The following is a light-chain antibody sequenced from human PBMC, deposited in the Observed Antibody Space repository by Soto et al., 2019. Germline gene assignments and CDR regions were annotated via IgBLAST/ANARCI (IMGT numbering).Light chain of an antibody. CDR1: QSISSY. Sequence: DIQMTQSPSSLSASVGDRVTITCRASQSISSYLNWYQQKPGKAPKLLIYAASSLQSGVPSRFSGSGSGTDFTLTISSLQPEDFATYYCQQSSITPYTFGQGTKVDIK. CDR2: AAS. V-gene: IGKV1-39*01. CDR3: QQSSITPYT. J-gene: IGKJ2*01.